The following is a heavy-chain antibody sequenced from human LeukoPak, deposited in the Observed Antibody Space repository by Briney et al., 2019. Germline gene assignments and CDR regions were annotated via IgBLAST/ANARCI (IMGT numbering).Heavy chain of an antibody. J-gene: IGHJ5*02. Sequence: GRSLRLSCAASGFSFSFYGMHWVRQAPGKGLEWVALMRQDGSDKHYSDSVKGRFTISRDNSKNTVYLQMNSLRAEDTAVYYCAIDEGYRFDPWGQGTLVTVSS. D-gene: IGHD1-1*01. CDR3: AIDEGYRFDP. CDR1: GFSFSFYG. V-gene: IGHV3-30*02. CDR2: MRQDGSDK.